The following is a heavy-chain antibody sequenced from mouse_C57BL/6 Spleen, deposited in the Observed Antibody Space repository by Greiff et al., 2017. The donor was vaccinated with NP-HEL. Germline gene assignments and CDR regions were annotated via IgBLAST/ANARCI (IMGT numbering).Heavy chain of an antibody. CDR2: IDPSDSET. CDR3: ARSGRYGNYGYYAMDY. J-gene: IGHJ4*01. D-gene: IGHD2-1*01. V-gene: IGHV1-52*01. Sequence: QVQLQQPGAELVRPGSSVKLSCKASGYTFTSYWMHWVKQRPIQGLEWIGNIDPSDSETHYNQKFKDKATLTVDKSSSTAYMQLSRLTSEDSAVYYCARSGRYGNYGYYAMDYWGQGTSVTVSS. CDR1: GYTFTSYW.